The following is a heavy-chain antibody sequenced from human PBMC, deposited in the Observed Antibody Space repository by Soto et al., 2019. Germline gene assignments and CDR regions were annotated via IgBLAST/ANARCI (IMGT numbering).Heavy chain of an antibody. Sequence: PGGSLRLSCAASGFNFDDFSMNWVRQAPGKGLEWVSSVSSDVNYVFYAESLKGRLTISRDNAKKSLYLQMKSLRAEDTAVYYCAREVRYYHFWNGIDPYNAMDVWGQGTTVTVSS. D-gene: IGHD3-3*01. CDR1: GFNFDDFS. J-gene: IGHJ6*02. V-gene: IGHV3-21*01. CDR2: VSSDVNYV. CDR3: AREVRYYHFWNGIDPYNAMDV.